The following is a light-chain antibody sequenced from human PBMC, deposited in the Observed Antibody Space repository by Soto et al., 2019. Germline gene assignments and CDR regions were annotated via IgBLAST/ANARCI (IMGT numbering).Light chain of an antibody. J-gene: IGLJ1*01. CDR3: CSYAGSYTPWV. CDR1: SSDVGGYNY. V-gene: IGLV2-11*01. CDR2: DVS. Sequence: QSALTQPRSVSGSPGQSVTISCTGTSSDVGGYNYVSWYQQHPGKAPKLMIYDVSKRPSGVPDRFSGSKSGNTASLTISGLQAEDEVDYYCCSYAGSYTPWVFATGTKLTVL.